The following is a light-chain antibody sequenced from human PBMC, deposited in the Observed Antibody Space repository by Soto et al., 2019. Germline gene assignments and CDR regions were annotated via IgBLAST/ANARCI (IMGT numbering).Light chain of an antibody. J-gene: IGKJ5*01. V-gene: IGKV3-15*01. CDR3: QQYNNWPLIT. CDR2: YAS. CDR1: QSVSNN. Sequence: EIMMTQSPATLSVSPGERATLSCRASQSVSNNVAWYQQKPGQAPRLLIYYASTRTTGIPARFSGSESETEFTLTISSLQTKDFALYYCQQYNNWPLITFGQGTRLEIK.